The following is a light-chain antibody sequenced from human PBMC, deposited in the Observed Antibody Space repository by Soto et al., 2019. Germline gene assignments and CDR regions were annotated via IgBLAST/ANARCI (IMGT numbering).Light chain of an antibody. CDR1: QSVSSN. V-gene: IGKV3-15*01. Sequence: EIVMTQSPATLSVSPGEGATLSCRASQSVSSNLAWYQQKPGQAPRLLIFGASTRATGIPARFSGSGSGAEFSITISAVQSEDFEIYYWQQYSNWPLTFGGGTKVGIK. J-gene: IGKJ4*01. CDR3: QQYSNWPLT. CDR2: GAS.